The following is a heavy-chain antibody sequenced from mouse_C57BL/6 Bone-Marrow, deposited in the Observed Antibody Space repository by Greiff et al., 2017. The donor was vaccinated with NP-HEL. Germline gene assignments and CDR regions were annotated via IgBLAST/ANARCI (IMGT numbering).Heavy chain of an antibody. Sequence: QVQLQQSGPELVKPGASVKISCKASGYTFTDYYINWVKQRPGQGLEWIGWIFPGSGSTYYNEKFKGKATLTVDKSPSTAYMLLSSLTSEDSAVYFCALNWAWFAYWGQGTLVTVSA. CDR3: ALNWAWFAY. V-gene: IGHV1-75*01. CDR1: GYTFTDYY. CDR2: IFPGSGST. J-gene: IGHJ3*01. D-gene: IGHD4-1*02.